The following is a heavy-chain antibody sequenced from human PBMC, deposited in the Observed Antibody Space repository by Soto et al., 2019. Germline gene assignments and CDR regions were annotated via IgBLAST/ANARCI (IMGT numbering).Heavy chain of an antibody. V-gene: IGHV4-59*08. Sequence: QVQLQESGPGLVKPSETLSLTCTVSGGSISSYYWSWIRQPPGKGLEWIGYIYYSGSTNYNPSLKSRVTISVDTSKNQFSLKLSSVTAADTAVYYCARHRGWSSSWYYYYYGRDVWGQGTTVTVSS. CDR3: ARHRGWSSSWYYYYYGRDV. CDR1: GGSISSYY. CDR2: IYYSGST. J-gene: IGHJ6*02. D-gene: IGHD6-13*01.